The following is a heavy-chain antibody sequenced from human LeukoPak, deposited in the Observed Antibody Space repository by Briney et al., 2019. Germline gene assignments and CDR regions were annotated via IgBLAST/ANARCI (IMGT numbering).Heavy chain of an antibody. CDR2: IYPGDSDT. CDR3: ARQRVVTVGNRAFDI. V-gene: IGHV5-51*01. Sequence: GESLKISCKGSGYGFTSYWIGWVRQMPGKGLEWMGIIYPGDSDTRYSPSFQGQVTISADKSISTAYLQWSSLKASDTAMYYCARQRVVTVGNRAFDIWGQGTMVTVSS. J-gene: IGHJ3*02. D-gene: IGHD4-23*01. CDR1: GYGFTSYW.